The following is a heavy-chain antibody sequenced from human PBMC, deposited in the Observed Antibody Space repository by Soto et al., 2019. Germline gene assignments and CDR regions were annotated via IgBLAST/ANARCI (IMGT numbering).Heavy chain of an antibody. J-gene: IGHJ4*02. CDR3: ARDPSGTYARYYFGY. Sequence: ASVKVSCKASGYTFTYYYMHWVRQAPGQGLEWMGWINPNSGGTDYAQKFQGRVTMTWDTSISTAYMELSRLRSDDTAVYYCARDPSGTYARYYFGYWGQGTLVTVSS. V-gene: IGHV1-2*02. D-gene: IGHD1-26*01. CDR2: INPNSGGT. CDR1: GYTFTYYY.